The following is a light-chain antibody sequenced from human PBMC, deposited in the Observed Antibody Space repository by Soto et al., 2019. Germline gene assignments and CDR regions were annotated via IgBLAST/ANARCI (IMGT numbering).Light chain of an antibody. CDR3: QQRTSWPPWT. CDR2: DAS. J-gene: IGKJ1*01. Sequence: MVLTQSPATLSVSPRGSATLSCRTSQIGIRSLAWYQQKPGQAPRLLIYDASKRASGIPARFSGSGSGTDFTLTISSLEPEDFAVYYCQQRTSWPPWTFGQGTKVDIK. V-gene: IGKV3-11*01. CDR1: QIGIRS.